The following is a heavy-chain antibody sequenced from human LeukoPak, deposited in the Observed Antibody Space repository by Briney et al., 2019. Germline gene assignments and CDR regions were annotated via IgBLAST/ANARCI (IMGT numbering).Heavy chain of an antibody. V-gene: IGHV3-30*18. CDR1: GFTFSSYG. D-gene: IGHD5-18*01. CDR3: AKGDYVDTVMLN. J-gene: IGHJ4*02. Sequence: GGSLRLSCAASGFTFSSYGMHWVRQAPGKGLEWVAVISYDGTNKYYADSVKGRFTISRDNSKNTLYLQMNSLRAEDTAVYYCAKGDYVDTVMLNWGQGTLVTVSS. CDR2: ISYDGTNK.